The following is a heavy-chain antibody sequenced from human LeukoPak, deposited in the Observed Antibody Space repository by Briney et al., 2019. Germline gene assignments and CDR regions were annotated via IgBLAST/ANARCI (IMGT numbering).Heavy chain of an antibody. V-gene: IGHV3-23*01. CDR3: AKDRGSSDYGISVRGRNCFDP. CDR1: GFTFSSYA. CDR2: ISGSGAGT. Sequence: PGGSLRLSCAASGFTFSSYAMSWVRQAPGKGLEWVSAISGSGAGTYYADSVKGRFTISRDNSKNTLYLQMNSLSVEDTAVYYCAKDRGSSDYGISVRGRNCFDPWGQGTLVTVSS. J-gene: IGHJ5*02. D-gene: IGHD5-12*01.